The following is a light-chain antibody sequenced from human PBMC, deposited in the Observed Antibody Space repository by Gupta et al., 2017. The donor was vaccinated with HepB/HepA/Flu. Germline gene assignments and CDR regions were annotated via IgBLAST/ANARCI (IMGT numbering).Light chain of an antibody. CDR3: CSYGPNRL. CDR2: DVD. CDR1: PRDVGSYNL. Sequence: QSALTQPASVSGSPGQSLPFSSTGSPRDVGSYNLVSWYQQHPGKAPILIIYDVDKRPSGVSIRFSGSRSGNTASLTISGLQAEDEADYYCCSYGPNRLFGGGTKLTVL. V-gene: IGLV2-23*02. J-gene: IGLJ2*01.